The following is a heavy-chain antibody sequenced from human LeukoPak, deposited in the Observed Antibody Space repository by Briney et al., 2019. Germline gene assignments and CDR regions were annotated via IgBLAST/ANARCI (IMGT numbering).Heavy chain of an antibody. J-gene: IGHJ4*02. CDR3: ARDLAAVAPIFY. D-gene: IGHD6-19*01. CDR2: IFYSGST. V-gene: IGHV4-39*07. CDR1: SGSISTSNYY. Sequence: SETLSLTCTVSSGSISTSNYYWGWVRQPPGKALEWIGNIFYSGSTYYNPSLKSRVTISVDTSKNQFSLKLSSVTAADTAVYYCARDLAAVAPIFYWGQGTLVTVSS.